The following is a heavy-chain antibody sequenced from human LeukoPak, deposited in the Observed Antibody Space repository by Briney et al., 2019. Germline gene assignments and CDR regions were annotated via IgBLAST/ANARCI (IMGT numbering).Heavy chain of an antibody. CDR2: IYYSGST. Sequence: PSETLSLTCTVSGGSISSYYWSWIRQPPGKGLEWIGYIYYSGSTNYNPSLKSRVTISVETSKNQFSLNLSSVTAADTAVYYCARNTTEVVTAKWFDPWGQGTLVTVSS. V-gene: IGHV4-59*08. CDR3: ARNTTEVVTAKWFDP. CDR1: GGSISSYY. J-gene: IGHJ5*02. D-gene: IGHD2-21*02.